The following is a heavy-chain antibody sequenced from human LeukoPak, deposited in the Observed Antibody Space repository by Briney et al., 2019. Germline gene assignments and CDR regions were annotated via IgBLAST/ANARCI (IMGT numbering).Heavy chain of an antibody. V-gene: IGHV3-21*01. Sequence: GGSLRLSCAASGFTFSSYSMNWVRQAPGKGLEWVSSISSSSNYIYYADSMKGRFTISRYNSKNTLYLQMNSLRAEDTAVYYCARGLYDILTGFDYWGQGTLVTVSS. CDR1: GFTFSSYS. J-gene: IGHJ4*02. CDR2: ISSSSNYI. D-gene: IGHD3-9*01. CDR3: ARGLYDILTGFDY.